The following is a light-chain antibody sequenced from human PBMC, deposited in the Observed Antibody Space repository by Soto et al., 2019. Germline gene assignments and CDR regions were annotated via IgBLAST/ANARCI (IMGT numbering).Light chain of an antibody. Sequence: DIQMTQAPSTLSGAVGDRVTITCRASQTISSWLAWFQQKPGKAPKLLIYKASTLNSGVPARFSGSGSGTEFPLTISSQQPDDLATYHSQHYHRNSEPFGQGTEGEL. CDR1: QTISSW. CDR3: QHYHRNSEP. CDR2: KAS. V-gene: IGKV1-5*03. J-gene: IGKJ1*01.